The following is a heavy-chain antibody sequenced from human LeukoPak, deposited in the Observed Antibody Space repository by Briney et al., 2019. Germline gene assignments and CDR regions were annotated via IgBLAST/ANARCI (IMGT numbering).Heavy chain of an antibody. D-gene: IGHD4-17*01. CDR3: AKDYDDRFDYFDY. CDR2: ISGSGGST. J-gene: IGHJ4*02. V-gene: IGHV3-23*01. CDR1: GFTFSSYA. Sequence: GGSLRLSCAASGFTFSSYAMSWVRQAPGKGLEWVSAISGSGGSTYYADSVKGRFTISRDKSKNTLYLQMNSLRAEDTAVYYCAKDYDDRFDYFDYWGQGTLVTVSS.